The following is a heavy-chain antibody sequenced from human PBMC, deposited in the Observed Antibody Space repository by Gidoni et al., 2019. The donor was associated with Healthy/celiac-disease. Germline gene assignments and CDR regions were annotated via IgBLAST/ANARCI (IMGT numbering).Heavy chain of an antibody. Sequence: EVQLVESGGGLVKPGGSLRLSCAASGFTFSNYSMNWVRQAPGKGLEWVSPISSSSSYIYYADSVKGRFTISRDNAKNSLYLQMNSLRAEDTAVYYCARTVLYYYDSSGYHYYFDYWGQGTLVTVSS. CDR2: ISSSSSYI. CDR3: ARTVLYYYDSSGYHYYFDY. CDR1: GFTFSNYS. J-gene: IGHJ4*02. D-gene: IGHD3-22*01. V-gene: IGHV3-21*01.